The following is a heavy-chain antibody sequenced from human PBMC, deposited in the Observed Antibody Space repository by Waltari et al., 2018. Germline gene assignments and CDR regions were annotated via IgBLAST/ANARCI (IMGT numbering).Heavy chain of an antibody. CDR2: INHSGST. CDR3: ARGARYFDWLLGYYYYYMDV. J-gene: IGHJ6*03. V-gene: IGHV4-34*01. Sequence: QVQLQQWGAGLLKPSETLSLTCAVYGGSFSGYYWSWIRQPPGKGLEWIGEINHSGSTNYNPALKSRVTISVDTSKNQFSLKLSSVTAADTAVYYCARGARYFDWLLGYYYYYMDVWGKGTTVTVSS. D-gene: IGHD3-9*01. CDR1: GGSFSGYY.